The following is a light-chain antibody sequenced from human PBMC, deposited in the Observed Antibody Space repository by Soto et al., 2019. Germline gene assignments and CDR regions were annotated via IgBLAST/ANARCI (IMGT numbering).Light chain of an antibody. J-gene: IGKJ5*01. CDR3: QQYGSSSIT. CDR1: QSVSSSY. Sequence: EIVLTQSPGTLSLSPGERATLGWRCSQSVSSSYLAWYQQKPGQAPRLLMYGASSRATGIPDRFSGSGSGTDFTLTISRLEPEDFAVYYCQQYGSSSITFGQGTRLEIK. CDR2: GAS. V-gene: IGKV3-20*01.